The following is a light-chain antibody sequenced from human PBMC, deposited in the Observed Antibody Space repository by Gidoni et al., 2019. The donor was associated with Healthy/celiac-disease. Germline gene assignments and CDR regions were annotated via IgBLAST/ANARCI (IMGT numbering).Light chain of an antibody. CDR3: QQYGSSPPIT. V-gene: IGKV3-20*01. Sequence: ETVLTQSPGTLSLSPGERATLSCRASQSVSNSYLAWSQQKPGQAPRLLIYGASSRATGIPDRFSGSGSGTDFTLTISRLEPEDFAVYYCQQYGSSPPITFGHGTRLEIK. J-gene: IGKJ5*01. CDR2: GAS. CDR1: QSVSNSY.